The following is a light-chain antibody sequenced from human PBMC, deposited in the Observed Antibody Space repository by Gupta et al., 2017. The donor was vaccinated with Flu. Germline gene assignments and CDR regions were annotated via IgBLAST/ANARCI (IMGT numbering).Light chain of an antibody. CDR1: QTISSNY. Sequence: EIVLTQSPGTLSLSPGERATLSCRASQTISSNYLAWHQQKPGQAPRLLIYDTSSRATGIPDRFSGSGSGTDFTLTISRLEPEDFAVYYCQSYASSPSITFGPGTRLEFK. J-gene: IGKJ5*01. CDR3: QSYASSPSIT. CDR2: DTS. V-gene: IGKV3-20*01.